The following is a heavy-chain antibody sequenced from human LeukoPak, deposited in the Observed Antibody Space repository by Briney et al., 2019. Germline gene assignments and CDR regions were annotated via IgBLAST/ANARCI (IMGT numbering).Heavy chain of an antibody. CDR2: INPHNDES. D-gene: IGHD2/OR15-2a*01. J-gene: IGHJ2*01. CDR3: ARAGNSRYFDL. CDR1: GFTVTGYY. Sequence: GASVKVSCKASGFTVTGYYIRWVRQAPGQGLEWMGWINPHNDESKYAQKFQDRVTMTNEKSISTASMELSRLKSDDTAVYFCARAGNSRYFDLWGRGTLVIVSS. V-gene: IGHV1-2*02.